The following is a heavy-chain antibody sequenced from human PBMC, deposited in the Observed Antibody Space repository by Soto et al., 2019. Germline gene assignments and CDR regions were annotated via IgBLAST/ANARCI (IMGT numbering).Heavy chain of an antibody. D-gene: IGHD2-2*01. CDR3: AKLAGYCSGNSCHGDYAMDV. J-gene: IGHJ6*02. CDR1: GGSISSKSYS. Sequence: SETLSLICSVSGGSISSKSYSWGWIRQPPGKGLEWIGTFYYSENTYYNPSLKSRVTISVDTSKNQFSLKLSSVTAADTAVYYCAKLAGYCSGNSCHGDYAMDVWGQGTTVTVSS. V-gene: IGHV4-39*01. CDR2: FYYSENT.